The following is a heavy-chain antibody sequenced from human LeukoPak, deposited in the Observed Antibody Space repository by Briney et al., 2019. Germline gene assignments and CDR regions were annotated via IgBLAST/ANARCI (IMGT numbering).Heavy chain of an antibody. V-gene: IGHV3-33*06. CDR3: SKYAQGGFDYSNSLEH. CDR1: GFTLSHYG. D-gene: IGHD4-11*01. CDR2: IWSDGTNQ. J-gene: IGHJ4*02. Sequence: GGTLRLSCAASGFTLSHYGMNWVRQAPGKGLEWVADIWSDGTNQYYVDSVKGRFTISRDNSKNMVYLQMNSLRAEDTAVYYCSKYAQGGFDYSNSLEHWGQGPLVTVSS.